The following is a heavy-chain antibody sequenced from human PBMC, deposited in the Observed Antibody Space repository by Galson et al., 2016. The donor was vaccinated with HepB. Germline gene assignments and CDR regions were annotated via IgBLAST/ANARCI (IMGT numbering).Heavy chain of an antibody. V-gene: IGHV4-30-4*08. CDR2: MYNTGDT. J-gene: IGHJ4*02. Sequence: TLSLTCTASGGSISNSTYYWGWIRQPPGKGLEWIGYMYNTGDTYYNPSLKSRLGLSLDMSKNQFSLQLTSVTAADTALYYCARGKYFESSGPFGSGGYYFDNWGKGILVVVSS. CDR1: GGSISNSTYY. CDR3: ARGKYFESSGPFGSGGYYFDN. D-gene: IGHD3-22*01.